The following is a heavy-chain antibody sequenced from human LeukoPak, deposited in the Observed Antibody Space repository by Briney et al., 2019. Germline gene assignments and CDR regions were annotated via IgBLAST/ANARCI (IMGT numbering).Heavy chain of an antibody. CDR1: GFTFNNYA. V-gene: IGHV3-23*01. CDR2: ISGSGGTT. J-gene: IGHJ4*02. D-gene: IGHD3-9*01. Sequence: GGSLRLSCAASGFTFNNYAMSWVRQAPGKGLEWVSAISGSGGTTYYADSVKGRFTISRDNSRNTLYLQMNSLRAEDTAVYYCASHYDILTGLAYFDYWGQGTLVTVSS. CDR3: ASHYDILTGLAYFDY.